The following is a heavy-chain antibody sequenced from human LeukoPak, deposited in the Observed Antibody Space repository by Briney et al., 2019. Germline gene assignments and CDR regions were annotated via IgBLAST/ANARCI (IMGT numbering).Heavy chain of an antibody. Sequence: SETLSLTCTVPGGSISSSSYYWSWIRQPPGKGLEWIGSIYYSGSTYYNPSLKSRVAISVDTSKNQFSLKLSSVTAADTAVYYCARDWDYYDSSGYLGFGAFDIWGQGTMVTVSS. CDR1: GGSISSSSYY. D-gene: IGHD3-22*01. CDR3: ARDWDYYDSSGYLGFGAFDI. J-gene: IGHJ3*02. V-gene: IGHV4-39*07. CDR2: IYYSGST.